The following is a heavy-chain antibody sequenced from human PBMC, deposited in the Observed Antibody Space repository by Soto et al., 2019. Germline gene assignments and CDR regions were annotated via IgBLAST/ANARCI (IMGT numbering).Heavy chain of an antibody. J-gene: IGHJ4*02. CDR1: GLTVSSNY. Sequence: EVQLVESGGGLVQPGGSLRLSCAASGLTVSSNYMSWVRQTPGKGLEWVSVIYTGGSTYYADSVKGRFTISRDNSKNTLYLQMNSLRAEDTAVYYCAREKGLVTGTWVTFDYWGQGILVTVSS. CDR2: IYTGGST. CDR3: AREKGLVTGTWVTFDY. V-gene: IGHV3-66*01. D-gene: IGHD6-19*01.